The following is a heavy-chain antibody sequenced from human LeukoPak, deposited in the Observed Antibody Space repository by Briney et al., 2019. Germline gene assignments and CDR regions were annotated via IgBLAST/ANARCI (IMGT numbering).Heavy chain of an antibody. Sequence: KSSETLSLTCAVSRGSISSYYWSWIRQPPGKGLEWIGYVYYSGSTNYNPSLKSRVTIPVDTSKNQFSLKVRSVTAADTAVYYCARASSGYFDYWGQGTLVTVSS. J-gene: IGHJ4*02. CDR2: VYYSGST. CDR3: ARASSGYFDY. V-gene: IGHV4-59*01. D-gene: IGHD3-22*01. CDR1: RGSISSYY.